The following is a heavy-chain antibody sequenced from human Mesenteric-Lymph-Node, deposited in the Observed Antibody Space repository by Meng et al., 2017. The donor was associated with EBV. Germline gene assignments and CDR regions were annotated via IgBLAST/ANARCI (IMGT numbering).Heavy chain of an antibody. V-gene: IGHV1-2*06. D-gene: IGHD3-9*01. CDR2: INPNTGDT. CDR1: GYTFAEYS. J-gene: IGHJ4*02. Sequence: VHLGRSGPRPRKPGAPMPASCKPSGYTFAEYSIHWVRQAPGQGLEWVGRINPNTGDTNYAQTFQGRVTVTRDTSISTVYMELSRLKSDDTALYYCARAVFYHGFLTSSSTGLDYWGQGSLVTVSS. CDR3: ARAVFYHGFLTSSSTGLDY.